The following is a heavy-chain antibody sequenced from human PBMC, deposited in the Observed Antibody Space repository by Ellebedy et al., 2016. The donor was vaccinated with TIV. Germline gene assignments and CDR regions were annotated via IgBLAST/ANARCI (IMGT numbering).Heavy chain of an antibody. V-gene: IGHV4-34*01. CDR2: INHSGST. CDR3: ALYGDYAFQFGY. D-gene: IGHD4-17*01. J-gene: IGHJ4*02. CDR1: GGSXXGYY. Sequence: MPSETLSLTCAVYGGSXXGYYWTWIRXPPGKGLEWIGEINHSGSTNYNPSLKSRVTISVDTSKNQFSLKLSSVTAADTAVYYFALYGDYAFQFGYWGQGNRVTGSS.